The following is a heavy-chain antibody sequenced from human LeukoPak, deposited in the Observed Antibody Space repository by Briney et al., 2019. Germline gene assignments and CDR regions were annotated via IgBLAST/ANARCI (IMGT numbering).Heavy chain of an antibody. CDR2: IYSGGST. V-gene: IGHV3-53*01. CDR1: GFTVSSNY. Sequence: GGSLRLSCAASGFTVSSNYMSWVRQAPGKGLEWVSVIYSGGSTYYADSVKGRFTISRDNSKNTLYLQMNGLRAEDTAVYYCARDRDILTGYPKNDAFDIWGQGTMVTVSS. D-gene: IGHD3-9*01. CDR3: ARDRDILTGYPKNDAFDI. J-gene: IGHJ3*02.